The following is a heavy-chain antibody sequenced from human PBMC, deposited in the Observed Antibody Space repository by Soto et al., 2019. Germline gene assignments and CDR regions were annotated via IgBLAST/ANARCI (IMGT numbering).Heavy chain of an antibody. J-gene: IGHJ5*02. CDR3: ARGASNSTVWYILFDP. CDR2: IIPKFGTT. D-gene: IGHD6-19*01. CDR1: GGTFSTYP. Sequence: QVQLVQSGAEVKKPGSSVKVSCKVSGGTFSTYPINWVRQAPGQGLEFMGGIIPKFGTTNYAQKFRGTVTITADESTSTAYMELNNLRSEDTAVYYCARGASNSTVWYILFDPWGQGTLVTVSS. V-gene: IGHV1-69*01.